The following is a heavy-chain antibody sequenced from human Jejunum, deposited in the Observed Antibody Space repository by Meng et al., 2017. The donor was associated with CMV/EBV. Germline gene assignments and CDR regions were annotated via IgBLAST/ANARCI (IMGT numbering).Heavy chain of an antibody. J-gene: IGHJ5*02. CDR2: IRFDGSDE. CDR1: NTFG. CDR3: AKDPIPAATKEPYGWFDP. D-gene: IGHD2-2*01. Sequence: NTFGMHWVRQAPGKGLHWVAFIRFDGSDEHYADSVKGRFTISRDNSKNTLHLQMNSLRVEDTAVYYCAKDPIPAATKEPYGWFDPWGQGTLVTVSS. V-gene: IGHV3-30*02.